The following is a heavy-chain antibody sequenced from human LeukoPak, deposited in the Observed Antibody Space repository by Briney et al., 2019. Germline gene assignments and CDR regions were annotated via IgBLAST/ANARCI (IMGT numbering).Heavy chain of an antibody. D-gene: IGHD4-17*01. V-gene: IGHV4-59*01. Sequence: SETLSLTCTVSGCSISSYYWSWFLQPPGKGREWIGYIYYSGSTNYTTSLKSRVTISVDTSKSQFSLKLSSVTAADTAVYYCVRSYGDTQSKPYYMDVWGKGTTVTVSS. J-gene: IGHJ6*03. CDR1: GCSISSYY. CDR2: IYYSGST. CDR3: VRSYGDTQSKPYYMDV.